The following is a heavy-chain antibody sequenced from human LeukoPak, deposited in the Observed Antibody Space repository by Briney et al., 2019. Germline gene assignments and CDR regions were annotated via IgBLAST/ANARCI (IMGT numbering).Heavy chain of an antibody. Sequence: PSETLSLTCTVSGGSISSYYWSWIRQPPGKGLEWIGYIYYSGSTNYNPSLKSRVTISVDTSKNQFSLKLSSVTAADTAVYYCARGRVKLNFGQPLSPPPLDYWGQGTLVTVSS. V-gene: IGHV4-59*12. CDR3: ARGRVKLNFGQPLSPPPLDY. CDR1: GGSISSYY. J-gene: IGHJ4*02. D-gene: IGHD6-13*01. CDR2: IYYSGST.